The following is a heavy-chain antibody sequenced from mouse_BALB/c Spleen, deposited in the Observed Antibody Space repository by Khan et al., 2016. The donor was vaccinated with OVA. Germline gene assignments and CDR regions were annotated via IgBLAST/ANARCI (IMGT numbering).Heavy chain of an antibody. CDR2: ISGDSTTI. CDR3: ATSYYYGYYFDY. D-gene: IGHD1-1*01. J-gene: IGHJ2*01. V-gene: IGHV5-17*02. CDR1: GFTFSSYG. Sequence: EVKLVESGGGLVQPGGSRKLSCAASGFTFSSYGMHWVRQAPEKGLEWVAYISGDSTTIYYADTVKGRFTISRENPKNTLFLQMTSLMSEDTSMYYCATSYYYGYYFDYWGPGTTLTVSS.